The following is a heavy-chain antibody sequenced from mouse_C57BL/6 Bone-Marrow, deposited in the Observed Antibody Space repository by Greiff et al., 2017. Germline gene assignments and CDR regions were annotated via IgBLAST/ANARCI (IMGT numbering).Heavy chain of an antibody. CDR3: ARGGKDSSGYDWFAY. J-gene: IGHJ3*01. CDR1: GYTFTSYW. V-gene: IGHV1-52*01. CDR2: IDPSDSET. Sequence: QVQLQQPGAELVRPGSSVKLSCKASGYTFTSYWMHWVKQRPIQGLEWIGNIDPSDSETHYNQKFKDKATLTVDKSSSTAYMQLSSLTSEDSAVXYCARGGKDSSGYDWFAYWGQGTLVTVSA. D-gene: IGHD3-2*02.